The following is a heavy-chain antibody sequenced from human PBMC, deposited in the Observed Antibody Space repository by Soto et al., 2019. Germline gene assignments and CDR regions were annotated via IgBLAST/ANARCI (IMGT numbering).Heavy chain of an antibody. J-gene: IGHJ4*02. CDR3: ARTGGPGGYSSSWHAVFDY. CDR2: IIPIFGTA. Sequence: SVRVSCKASGGTFSSYAISWVRQAPGQGLEWMGGIIPIFGTANYAQKFQGRVTITADESTSTAYMELSSLRSEDTAVYYCARTGGPGGYSSSWHAVFDYWGQGTLVTVSS. CDR1: GGTFSSYA. V-gene: IGHV1-69*13. D-gene: IGHD6-13*01.